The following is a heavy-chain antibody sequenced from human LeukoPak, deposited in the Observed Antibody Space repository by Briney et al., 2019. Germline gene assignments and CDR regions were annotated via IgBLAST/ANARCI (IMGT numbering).Heavy chain of an antibody. J-gene: IGHJ4*02. CDR2: INPNSGGT. D-gene: IGHD6-6*01. V-gene: IGHV1-2*02. CDR1: GYTFTGYY. CDR3: ARTRQLAHYFDY. Sequence: ASVMVSCKASGYTFTGYYMHWVRQAPGQGLEWMGWINPNSGGTNYAQKFQGRVTMTRDTSISTAYMELSRLRSDDTAVYYCARTRQLAHYFDYWGQGTLVTVSS.